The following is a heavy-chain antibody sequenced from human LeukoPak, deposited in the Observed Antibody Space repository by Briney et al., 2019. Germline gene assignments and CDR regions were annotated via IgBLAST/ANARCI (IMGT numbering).Heavy chain of an antibody. J-gene: IGHJ4*02. Sequence: PGGSLRLSCAASGFTFSNFAMTWVRQAPGKGLEWVSSITYYADSLKGRFTISRDNAKNSLYLQMNSLRAEDTAVYYCARIGAGSSRDYWGQGTLVTVSS. D-gene: IGHD6-13*01. CDR2: IT. V-gene: IGHV3-21*01. CDR1: GFTFSNFA. CDR3: ARIGAGSSRDY.